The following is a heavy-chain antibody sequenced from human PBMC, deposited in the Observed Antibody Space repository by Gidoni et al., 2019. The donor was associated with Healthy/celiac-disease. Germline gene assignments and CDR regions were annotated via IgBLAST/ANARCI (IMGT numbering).Heavy chain of an antibody. CDR2: ISYDGSNK. D-gene: IGHD6-13*01. J-gene: IGHJ6*02. CDR1: GFTFSSYG. Sequence: QVQLVESGGGVVQPGRSLRLSCAASGFTFSSYGMHWVRQAPGKGLEWVAVISYDGSNKYYADSVKGRFTISRDNSKNTLYLQMNSLRAEDTAVYYCAKGSGSSWYDYYYYYGMDVWGQGTTVTVSS. V-gene: IGHV3-30*18. CDR3: AKGSGSSWYDYYYYYGMDV.